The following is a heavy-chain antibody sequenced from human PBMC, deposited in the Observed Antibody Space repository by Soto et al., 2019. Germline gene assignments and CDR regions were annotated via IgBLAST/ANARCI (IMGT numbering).Heavy chain of an antibody. CDR3: ASEVLEGVPAASQKWFDT. V-gene: IGHV1-2*02. CDR1: GYTFSVYY. Sequence: GASVKGSWKASGYTFSVYYMHWVRQAPGQGLEWMGWINPNSGGTNYAQKFQGRVTMTRDTSISTAYMELSRLRSDDTAVYYCASEVLEGVPAASQKWFDTWGQATLVTVSS. J-gene: IGHJ5*02. D-gene: IGHD2-2*01. CDR2: INPNSGGT.